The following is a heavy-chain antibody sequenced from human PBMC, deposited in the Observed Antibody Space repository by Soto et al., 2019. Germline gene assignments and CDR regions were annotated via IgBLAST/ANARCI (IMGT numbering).Heavy chain of an antibody. CDR3: ARDLRSSRCY. V-gene: IGHV3-30-3*01. J-gene: IGHJ4*02. D-gene: IGHD6-19*01. CDR2: ISYDGSNR. Sequence: QVQLVESGGGVIQPGGSLRLSCAASGFTFSNYAMHWVRQAPGKGLEWVAFISYDGSNRYYGDSVKGRFTISRDNSKNTLFLQMNSLRGDDTAVYYCARDLRSSRCYWGQGTLVTVSS. CDR1: GFTFSNYA.